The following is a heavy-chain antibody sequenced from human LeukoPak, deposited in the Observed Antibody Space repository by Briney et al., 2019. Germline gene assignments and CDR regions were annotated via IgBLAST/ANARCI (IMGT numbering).Heavy chain of an antibody. CDR2: IKQDGSEK. Sequence: GGSLRLSCAASGFTFSSYWMSWVRQAPGKGLEWVANIKQDGSEKYYVDSVKGRFTISRDNAKNSLYLQMNSLRAEDTAVFYCAKVHSYGYSFDYWGQGTLVTVSS. J-gene: IGHJ4*02. V-gene: IGHV3-7*01. CDR1: GFTFSSYW. D-gene: IGHD5-18*01. CDR3: AKVHSYGYSFDY.